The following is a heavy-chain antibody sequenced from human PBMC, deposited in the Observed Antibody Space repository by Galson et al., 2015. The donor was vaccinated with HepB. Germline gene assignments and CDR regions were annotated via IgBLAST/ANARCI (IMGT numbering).Heavy chain of an antibody. CDR1: GYTFTGYY. CDR3: ARVRYSYGSRDYYYGMDV. J-gene: IGHJ6*02. V-gene: IGHV1-2*02. Sequence: SVKVSCKASGYTFTGYYMHWVRQAPGQGLEWMGWINPNSGGTNYAQKFQGRVTMTRDTSTSTVYMELSSLRSEDTAVYYCARVRYSYGSRDYYYGMDVWGQGTTVTVSS. CDR2: INPNSGGT. D-gene: IGHD5-18*01.